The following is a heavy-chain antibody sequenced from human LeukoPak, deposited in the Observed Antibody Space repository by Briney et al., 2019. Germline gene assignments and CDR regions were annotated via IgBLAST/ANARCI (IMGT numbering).Heavy chain of an antibody. Sequence: GGSLRLSCAASGFTFSSHGMHWVRQAPGKGLEWGSVIWYDGSNKYYADSVKGRFTISRDNSKNTLYLQMNSLRAEDTAVYYCARDRQKSVYCSGGSCRAYYFDYWGQGTLVTVSS. CDR3: ARDRQKSVYCSGGSCRAYYFDY. V-gene: IGHV3-33*01. CDR2: IWYDGSNK. CDR1: GFTFSSHG. D-gene: IGHD2-15*01. J-gene: IGHJ4*02.